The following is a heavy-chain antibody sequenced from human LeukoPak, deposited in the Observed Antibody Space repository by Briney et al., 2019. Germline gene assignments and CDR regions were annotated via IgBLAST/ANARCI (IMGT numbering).Heavy chain of an antibody. D-gene: IGHD3-22*01. Sequence: PGGSLRLSCAASGFTVSSNYMSWVRQAPGKGLEWVGFTKNKTNRGTTEFAASVKGRSTISGDDSKSIAYLQMNSLKTEDTAVYYYPQIHDSSGYYSLILWGQGTLVTVSS. V-gene: IGHV3-71*01. CDR2: TKNKTNRGTT. J-gene: IGHJ1*01. CDR1: GFTVSSNY. CDR3: PQIHDSSGYYSLIL.